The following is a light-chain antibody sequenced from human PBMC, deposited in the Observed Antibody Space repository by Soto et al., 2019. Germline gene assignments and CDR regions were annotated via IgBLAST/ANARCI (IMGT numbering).Light chain of an antibody. CDR2: DVS. V-gene: IGLV2-14*01. J-gene: IGLJ1*01. Sequence: QSALTQPASVSGSPGQSITISCTGTSNDIGYYNYVSWYQQHPGKAPKLRIYDVSNRPSGVSTRFSGTKSGNTASLTISGPQAEDGADYSCCSYSTSRTYVFGTGTKLTVL. CDR3: CSYSTSRTYV. CDR1: SNDIGYYNY.